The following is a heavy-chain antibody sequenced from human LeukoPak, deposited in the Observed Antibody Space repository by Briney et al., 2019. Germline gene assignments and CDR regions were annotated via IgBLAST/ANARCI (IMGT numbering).Heavy chain of an antibody. CDR2: IYYSGST. CDR1: GGSISSYY. CDR3: ARGPNLPYYYDSSGYQTDFDY. J-gene: IGHJ4*02. Sequence: SETLSLTCTVSGGSISSYYWSWIRQPPGKGLEWIGYIYYSGSTNYNPSLKSRVTISVDTSKNQFSLKLSSVTAADTAVYYCARGPNLPYYYDSSGYQTDFDYWGQGTLVTVSS. V-gene: IGHV4-59*01. D-gene: IGHD3-22*01.